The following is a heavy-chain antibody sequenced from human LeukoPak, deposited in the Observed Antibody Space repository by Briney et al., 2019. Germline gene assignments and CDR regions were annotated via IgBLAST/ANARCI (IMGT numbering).Heavy chain of an antibody. CDR1: GGSISSGGYS. D-gene: IGHD5-18*01. J-gene: IGHJ4*02. CDR2: IYHSGST. V-gene: IGHV4-30-2*01. CDR3: ARYSYGSPFDY. Sequence: NASQTLSLTCAVSGGSISSGGYSWSWIRQPPGKGLEWIGYIYHSGSTYYNPSLKSRVTISVDRSKNQFSLKLSSVTAADTAVYYCARYSYGSPFDYWGQGTLVTVSS.